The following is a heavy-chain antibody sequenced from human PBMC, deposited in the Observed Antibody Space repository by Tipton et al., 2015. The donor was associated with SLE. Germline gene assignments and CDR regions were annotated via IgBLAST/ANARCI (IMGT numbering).Heavy chain of an antibody. CDR2: IYYSGST. CDR3: ARENYDSWSGFYRRWFDP. Sequence: TLSLTCTVSGGSISSSSYYWGWIRQPPGKGLGWIGSIYYSGSTYYNPSLKSRVSISLDTSKNHFSLRVNSVTAADTAVYYCARENYDSWSGFYRRWFDPWGQGTLVTVSS. CDR1: GGSISSSSYY. D-gene: IGHD3-3*01. J-gene: IGHJ5*02. V-gene: IGHV4-39*07.